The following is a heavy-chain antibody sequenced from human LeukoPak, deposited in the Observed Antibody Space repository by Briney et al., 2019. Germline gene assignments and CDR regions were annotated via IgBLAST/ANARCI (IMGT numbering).Heavy chain of an antibody. CDR2: INHSGST. V-gene: IGHV4-34*01. J-gene: IGHJ4*02. Sequence: KTSETLSLTCAVYGGSFSGYYWSWIRQPPGKGLEWIGEINHSGSTNYNPSLKSRVTISVDTSKNQSSLKLSSVTAADTAVYYCARGRKQIDYWGQGTLVTVSS. CDR3: ARGRKQIDY. CDR1: GGSFSGYY.